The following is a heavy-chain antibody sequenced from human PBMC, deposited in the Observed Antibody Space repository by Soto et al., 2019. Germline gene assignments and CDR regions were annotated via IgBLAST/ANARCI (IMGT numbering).Heavy chain of an antibody. Sequence: PSETLSLTCTVSGGSISSSSYYWGWIRQPPGKGLEWIGSIYYSGSTYYNPSLKSRVTISVDTSKNQFSLKLSSVTAADTAVYYCARTMIVVVIPGGFFDYWGQGTLVTVSS. CDR2: IYYSGST. CDR3: ARTMIVVVIPGGFFDY. D-gene: IGHD3-22*01. CDR1: GGSISSSSYY. J-gene: IGHJ4*02. V-gene: IGHV4-39*01.